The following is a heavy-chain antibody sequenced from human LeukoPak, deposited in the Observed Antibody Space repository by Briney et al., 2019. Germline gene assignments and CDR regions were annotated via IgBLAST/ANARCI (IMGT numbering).Heavy chain of an antibody. V-gene: IGHV3-48*03. J-gene: IGHJ4*02. CDR3: VRDRPDGWAYDGFDC. D-gene: IGHD5-12*01. CDR1: GFTVSNYE. CDR2: ISSSTTTI. Sequence: PGGSLRLSCTASGFTVSNYEFHWVRQAPGKGLEWVSYISSSTTTIKYADSVKGRFAISRDNTKNSLYLQMNSLRAEDTAVYYCVRDRPDGWAYDGFDCWGQGTLVTVSS.